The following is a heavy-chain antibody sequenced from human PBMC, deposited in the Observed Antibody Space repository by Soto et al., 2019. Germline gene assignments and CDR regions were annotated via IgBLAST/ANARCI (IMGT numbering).Heavy chain of an antibody. V-gene: IGHV4-34*01. CDR1: GRSFSGYY. CDR3: ARGARRRPPRDAFDI. CDR2: INPSGST. Sequence: PSETLSLTCAFYGRSFSGYYWSWIRQPPGKGLEWLGDINPSGSTNYNPSLKSRVIMSVDTSKKQFSLNVTSVTAADTAVYYCARGARRRPPRDAFDIWGQGTMVTVSS. J-gene: IGHJ3*02.